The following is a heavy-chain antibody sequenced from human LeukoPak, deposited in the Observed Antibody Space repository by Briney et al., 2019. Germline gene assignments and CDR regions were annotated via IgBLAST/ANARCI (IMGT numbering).Heavy chain of an antibody. CDR2: IYYSGST. Sequence: SETLSLTCTVSGGSIGSYYWSWIRQPPGKGLEWIGYIYYSGSTNYNPSLKSRVTISVDTSKNQFSLKLSSVTAADTAVYYCASSRDYYGSGSYYLPLGFDYWGQGTLVTVSS. CDR1: GGSIGSYY. D-gene: IGHD3-10*01. J-gene: IGHJ4*02. CDR3: ASSRDYYGSGSYYLPLGFDY. V-gene: IGHV4-59*08.